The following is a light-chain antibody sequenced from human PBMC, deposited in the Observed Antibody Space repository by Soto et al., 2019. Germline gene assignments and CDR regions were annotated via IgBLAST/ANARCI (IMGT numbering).Light chain of an antibody. CDR2: GAS. CDR3: QQYANSPT. CDR1: QSFGSSY. J-gene: IGKJ3*01. V-gene: IGKV3-20*01. Sequence: EIVLTQSPGTLSLSPGERATLSCRASQSFGSSYLAWYQQKPGQAPRLLIYGASSRATGIPDRFSGSGSGTDFTLTISRLEPEDFAVYYCQQYANSPTFGPGTKVDIK.